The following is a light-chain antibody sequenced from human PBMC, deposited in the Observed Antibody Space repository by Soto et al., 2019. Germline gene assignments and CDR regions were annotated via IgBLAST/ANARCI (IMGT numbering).Light chain of an antibody. V-gene: IGKV3D-15*01. CDR2: GAS. CDR1: QGVNSN. J-gene: IGKJ4*01. CDR3: QQYNNWPPLT. Sequence: EIVMTQSPATLSVSPGEGATLSCRASQGVNSNLAWYQQKPGQAPRLLIYGASTRATGVPDRFSGSGSGTEFTLTISSLQSEDFALYHCQQYNNWPPLTFGGGTKVEIK.